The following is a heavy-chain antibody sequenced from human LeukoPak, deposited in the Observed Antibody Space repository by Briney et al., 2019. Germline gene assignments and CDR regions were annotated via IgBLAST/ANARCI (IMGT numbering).Heavy chain of an antibody. CDR1: GYTFTTYD. J-gene: IGHJ4*02. CDR3: ARGQWGSYGSWYFDY. Sequence: GASVKVSCNASGYTFTTYDINWVRQVPGQGLEWMGWMNPNNGDTGYAQKFQGRVTITRDTSKTTVYMELRSLTSEDTAIFYCARGQWGSYGSWYFDYWGQGSLVTVSS. D-gene: IGHD3-16*01. V-gene: IGHV1-8*01. CDR2: MNPNNGDT.